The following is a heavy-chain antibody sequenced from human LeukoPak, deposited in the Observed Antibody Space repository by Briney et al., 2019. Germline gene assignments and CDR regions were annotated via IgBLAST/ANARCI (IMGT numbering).Heavy chain of an antibody. CDR1: GYTFSGYY. J-gene: IGHJ4*02. Sequence: ASVTVPCTASGYTFSGYYIHWVRQAPGQGLEWMGWINPNNGATHYAEKFQGGVTMTRDTSITTFYMEVSSLRSDDTACYYCARYNWNDVVSALDSWGQGTLVTVS. V-gene: IGHV1-2*02. D-gene: IGHD1-1*01. CDR3: ARYNWNDVVSALDS. CDR2: INPNNGAT.